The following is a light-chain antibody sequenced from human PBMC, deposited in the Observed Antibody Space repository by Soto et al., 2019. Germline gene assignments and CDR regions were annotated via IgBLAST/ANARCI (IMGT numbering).Light chain of an antibody. J-gene: IGLJ1*01. Sequence: QSALTQPLSVSAAPGQKVTISCSGSSSNIGNNYVSWDQQLPGTAPKLLIYENNKRPSGIPDRFSGSKSGTSATLGITGLQTGDEADYYCGTWDSSLSVLYVFGTGTKVTVL. CDR3: GTWDSSLSVLYV. CDR2: ENN. CDR1: SSNIGNNY. V-gene: IGLV1-51*02.